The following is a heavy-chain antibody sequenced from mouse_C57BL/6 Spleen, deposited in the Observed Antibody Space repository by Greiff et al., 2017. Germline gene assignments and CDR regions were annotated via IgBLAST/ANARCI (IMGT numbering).Heavy chain of an antibody. V-gene: IGHV5-9-1*02. D-gene: IGHD1-1*01. Sequence: EVQVVESGEGLVKPGGSLKLSCAASGFTFSSYAMSWVRQTPEKRLEWVAYISSGGDYIYYADTVKGRFTISRDNARNTLYLQMSSLKSEDTAMYYCTRDPSTVVATDWYFDVWGTGTTVTVSS. CDR3: TRDPSTVVATDWYFDV. CDR1: GFTFSSYA. CDR2: ISSGGDYI. J-gene: IGHJ1*03.